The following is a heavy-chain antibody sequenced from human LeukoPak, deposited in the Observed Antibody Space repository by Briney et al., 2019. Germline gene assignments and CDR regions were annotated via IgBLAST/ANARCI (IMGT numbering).Heavy chain of an antibody. CDR3: ARVQLVDYYYYSYMDV. Sequence: GGSLRLSCSASGFSFSSYTMTWARQAPGKGPEWVSIISGGGDTTFYTDSVKGRFTISRDNSKNTLYLQMNSLRAEDTALYYCARVQLVDYYYYSYMDVWGKGTTVTVSS. CDR1: GFSFSSYT. CDR2: ISGGGDTT. J-gene: IGHJ6*03. V-gene: IGHV3-23*01. D-gene: IGHD6-6*01.